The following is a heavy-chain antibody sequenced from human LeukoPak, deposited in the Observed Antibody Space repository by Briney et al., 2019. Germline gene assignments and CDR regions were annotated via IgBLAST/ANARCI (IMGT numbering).Heavy chain of an antibody. CDR2: ISSSGRAI. V-gene: IGHV3-48*03. CDR1: GFTFSSYE. Sequence: SGGSLRLSCAGSGFTFSSYEMNWVRQAPGKGLEWVSYISSSGRAIYYADSVKGRFTVSRDNAKNSLYLQMNGLRAEDTAVYYCARCPRWAHFDYWGQGTLVTVSS. J-gene: IGHJ4*02. D-gene: IGHD4-23*01. CDR3: ARCPRWAHFDY.